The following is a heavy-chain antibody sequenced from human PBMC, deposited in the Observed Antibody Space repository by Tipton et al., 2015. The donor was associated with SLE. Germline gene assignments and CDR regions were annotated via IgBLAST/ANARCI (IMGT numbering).Heavy chain of an antibody. CDR2: MYYSEST. CDR3: ARSRWWSYFYYGLDV. CDR1: GASISGHY. D-gene: IGHD2-15*01. Sequence: TLSLTCTVSGASISGHYWSWIRQTPGKGLEWIGNMYYSESTRYNPSLKSRVTISADTSKNEISLKLDSVTAADTAVYYCARSRWWSYFYYGLDVWGQGTTVTVSS. V-gene: IGHV4-59*11. J-gene: IGHJ6*02.